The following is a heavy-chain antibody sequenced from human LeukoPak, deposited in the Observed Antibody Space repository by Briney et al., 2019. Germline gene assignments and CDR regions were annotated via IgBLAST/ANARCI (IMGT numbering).Heavy chain of an antibody. CDR1: GYIFTGYY. D-gene: IGHD2-15*01. J-gene: IGHJ5*02. Sequence: GASVKVSCKASGYIFTGYYMHWVRQAPGQGLEWMGWINPNSGDTNYAQKFQGRVTMTRDTSISTAYMELSRLRSDDTAVYYCARNGRYCSGGSCFWFDPWGQGTLVTVSS. CDR3: ARNGRYCSGGSCFWFDP. CDR2: INPNSGDT. V-gene: IGHV1-2*02.